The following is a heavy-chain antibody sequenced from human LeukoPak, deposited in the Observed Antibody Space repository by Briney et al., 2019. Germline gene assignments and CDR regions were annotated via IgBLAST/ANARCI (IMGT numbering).Heavy chain of an antibody. V-gene: IGHV1-24*01. CDR2: FDPEDGET. D-gene: IGHD6-13*01. CDR1: GYTLTELS. CDR3: AAAAAGTWVFDY. Sequence: ASVKVSCKVSGYTLTELSMHWVRQAPGKGLEWMGGFDPEDGETIYAQKFQGRVTMTEDTSTDTAYMELSSLRSEDTAVYYCAAAAAGTWVFDYWGQGTLVTVSS. J-gene: IGHJ4*02.